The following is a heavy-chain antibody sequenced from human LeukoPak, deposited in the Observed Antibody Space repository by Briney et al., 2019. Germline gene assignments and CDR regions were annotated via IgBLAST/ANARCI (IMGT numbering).Heavy chain of an antibody. CDR2: ISSSSYI. Sequence: EGSLRLSCAASGFTFSSYSMNWVRQAPGKGLEWVSSISSSSYIYYADSVKGRFTISRDNAKNSLYLQMNSLRAEDTAVYYCARAKLWFGELLYAFDIWGQGTMVTVSS. CDR1: GFTFSSYS. CDR3: ARAKLWFGELLYAFDI. D-gene: IGHD3-10*01. V-gene: IGHV3-21*01. J-gene: IGHJ3*02.